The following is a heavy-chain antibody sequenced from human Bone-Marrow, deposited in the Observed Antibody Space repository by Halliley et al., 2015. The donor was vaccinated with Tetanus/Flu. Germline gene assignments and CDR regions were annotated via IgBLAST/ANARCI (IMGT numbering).Heavy chain of an antibody. CDR1: GGSLSSGTYD. V-gene: IGHV4-39*01. CDR3: ARGVSVDGPLDY. D-gene: IGHD2-8*01. Sequence: TLSLTCTVSGGSLSSGTYDWGWIRQPPGKGLEWIGTFYYSGSTYYNPSLRSRVTIFVDTSKNQFSLKLSSVTAADRAVYYCARGVSVDGPLDYLGQGTPVTVSS. J-gene: IGHJ4*02. CDR2: FYYSGST.